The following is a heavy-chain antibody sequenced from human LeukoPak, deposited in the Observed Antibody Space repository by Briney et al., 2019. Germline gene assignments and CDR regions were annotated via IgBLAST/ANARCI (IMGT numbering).Heavy chain of an antibody. CDR2: ISGSGGST. J-gene: IGHJ4*02. CDR1: GFTFSSYA. V-gene: IGHV3-23*01. CDR3: AAGAFGGFDY. D-gene: IGHD3-16*01. Sequence: GGSLRLSCAASGFTFSSYAMSWVRQAPGKGLEWVSAISGSGGSTYYADSVKGRFTISRNNAKNSLYLQMNSLRDEDTAVYYCAAGAFGGFDYWGQGTLVTVSS.